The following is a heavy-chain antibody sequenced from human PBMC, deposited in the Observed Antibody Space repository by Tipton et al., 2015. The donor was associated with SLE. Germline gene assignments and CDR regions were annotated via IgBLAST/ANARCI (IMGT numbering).Heavy chain of an antibody. V-gene: IGHV3-30*04. D-gene: IGHD6-13*01. CDR3: ARGIAASLMWYFDL. CDR1: GFTFSTYA. Sequence: RSLRLSCAASGFTFSTYAMHWVRQAPGKGLEWVAVISYDGSNKYYADSVKGRFTISRDNSKNTLYLQMNSLRAEDTAVYYCARGIAASLMWYFDLWGRGTLVTVSS. CDR2: ISYDGSNK. J-gene: IGHJ2*01.